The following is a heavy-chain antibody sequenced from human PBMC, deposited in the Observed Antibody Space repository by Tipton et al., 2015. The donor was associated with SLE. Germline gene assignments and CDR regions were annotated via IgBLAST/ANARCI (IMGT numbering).Heavy chain of an antibody. Sequence: TLSLTCTVSGGSINSGGHYWNWIRQPAGKGLEWVGYFYSSGVTNYNPSLKSRVTISLDTSKNQFSLELSSVTAADTAVYYCARTHLFSPFDFWGQGTLVTVSS. J-gene: IGHJ4*02. CDR3: ARTHLFSPFDF. D-gene: IGHD2-21*01. CDR2: FYSSGVT. CDR1: GGSINSGGHY. V-gene: IGHV4-61*10.